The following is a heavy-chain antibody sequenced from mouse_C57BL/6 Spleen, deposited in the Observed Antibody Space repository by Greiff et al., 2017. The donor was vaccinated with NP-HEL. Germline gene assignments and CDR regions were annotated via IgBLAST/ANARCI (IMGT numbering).Heavy chain of an antibody. CDR1: GFTFSSYG. J-gene: IGHJ4*01. V-gene: IGHV5-6*01. CDR2: ISSGGSYT. D-gene: IGHD1-1*01. Sequence: VQLKESGGDLVKPGGSLKLSCAASGFTFSSYGMSWVRQTPDKRLEWVATISSGGSYTYYPDSVKGRFTISRDNAKNTLYLQMSSLKSEDTAMYYCAVTTVVDAMDYWGQGTSVTVSS. CDR3: AVTTVVDAMDY.